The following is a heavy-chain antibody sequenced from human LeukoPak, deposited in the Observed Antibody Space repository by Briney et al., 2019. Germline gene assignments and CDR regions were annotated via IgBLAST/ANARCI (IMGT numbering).Heavy chain of an antibody. V-gene: IGHV1-2*02. CDR1: GYTFTDYY. J-gene: IGHJ6*03. CDR2: INPNSGGT. Sequence: ASVKVSCKASGYTFTDYYMHCVRQAPGQGLEWMGWINPNSGGTNYAQKFQGRVTMTRDTSISTAYMELSRLRSDDTAVYYCARDGNWNDAMGLYYYYYYYMDVWGKGTTVTVSS. D-gene: IGHD1-1*01. CDR3: ARDGNWNDAMGLYYYYYYYMDV.